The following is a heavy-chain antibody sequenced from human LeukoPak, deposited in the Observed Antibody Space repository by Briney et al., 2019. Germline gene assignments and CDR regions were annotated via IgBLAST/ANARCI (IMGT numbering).Heavy chain of an antibody. CDR3: AKGAVESLDYYFYMEV. J-gene: IGHJ6*03. CDR1: GFTFSSYG. Sequence: GGSLRLSCAASGFTFSSYGMHWVRQAPGKGLEWVAFIRYDGSNKYYADSVKGRFTISRDNSKNMLYIQMNSLRAEDTAVYYCAKGAVESLDYYFYMEVWGKGTTVTVSS. D-gene: IGHD1-1*01. CDR2: IRYDGSNK. V-gene: IGHV3-30*02.